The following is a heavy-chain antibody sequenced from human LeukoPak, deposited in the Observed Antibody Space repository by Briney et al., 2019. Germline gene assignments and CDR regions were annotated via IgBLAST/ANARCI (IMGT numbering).Heavy chain of an antibody. J-gene: IGHJ4*02. CDR1: GFTISSYW. CDR3: ARDLGLRLGELSLWDY. V-gene: IGHV3-74*01. D-gene: IGHD3-16*02. CDR2: INSDGSST. Sequence: GGSLRLSCAASGFTISSYWMHWVRQAPGKGLVWVSRINSDGSSTSYADSVKGRFTISRDNAKNTLYLQMNSLRAEDTAVYYCARDLGLRLGELSLWDYWGQGTLVTVSS.